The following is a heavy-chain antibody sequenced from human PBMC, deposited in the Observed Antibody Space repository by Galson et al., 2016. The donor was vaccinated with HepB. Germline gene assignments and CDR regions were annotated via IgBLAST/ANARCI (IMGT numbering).Heavy chain of an antibody. Sequence: PALVKPTQTLTLTCTLSGLPLSSSAVGVGWIRQPPGKALEWLALIYWDGDRYYSPSLKSRLTITKDTSKNRVVLTMTNMYPVDTATYYCAHRRDGYSTSWNDAFDIWGQGTMVTVSS. D-gene: IGHD2-21*01. CDR3: AHRRDGYSTSWNDAFDI. J-gene: IGHJ3*02. CDR2: IYWDGDR. CDR1: GLPLSSSAVG. V-gene: IGHV2-5*02.